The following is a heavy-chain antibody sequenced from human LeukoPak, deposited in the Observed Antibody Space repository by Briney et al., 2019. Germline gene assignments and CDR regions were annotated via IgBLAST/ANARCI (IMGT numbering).Heavy chain of an antibody. V-gene: IGHV3-23*01. D-gene: IGHD4-17*01. J-gene: IGHJ6*02. CDR3: AKEQGPYDYGDYDYGMDV. Sequence: PGGSLRLSCGASGFSVGRNYMSWVRQAPGKGLEWVSAISGSGDSTYYADSVKGRFTISRDNSKNTLYLQMNSLRAEDTAVYYCAKEQGPYDYGDYDYGMDVWGQGTTVTVSS. CDR2: ISGSGDST. CDR1: GFSVGRNY.